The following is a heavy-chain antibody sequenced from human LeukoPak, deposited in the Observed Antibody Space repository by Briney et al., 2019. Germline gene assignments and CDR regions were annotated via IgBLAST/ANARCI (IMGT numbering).Heavy chain of an antibody. CDR1: GYTLTELS. V-gene: IGHV1-24*01. CDR2: FDPEDGET. J-gene: IGHJ4*02. D-gene: IGHD4-17*01. Sequence: ASVKVSCKVSGYTLTELSMHWVRQAPGKGLEWMGGFDPEDGETIYAQKFQGRVTMTEDTSTDTAYMELSSLRSEDTAVYYCAAETTHSQDFDYWGQGTLVTVSS. CDR3: AAETTHSQDFDY.